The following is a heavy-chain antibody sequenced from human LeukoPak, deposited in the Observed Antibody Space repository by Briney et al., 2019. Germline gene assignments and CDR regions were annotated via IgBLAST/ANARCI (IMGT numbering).Heavy chain of an antibody. CDR2: ISYDGSNK. J-gene: IGHJ3*02. Sequence: GGSLRLSCAASGFTFSNYWMNWVRQAPGKGLEWVAVISYDGSNKYYADSVKGRFTISRDNSKNTLYLQMNSLRAEDTAVYYCARDRYGIAFDIWGQGTMVTVSS. V-gene: IGHV3-30-3*01. CDR3: ARDRYGIAFDI. CDR1: GFTFSNYW. D-gene: IGHD1-14*01.